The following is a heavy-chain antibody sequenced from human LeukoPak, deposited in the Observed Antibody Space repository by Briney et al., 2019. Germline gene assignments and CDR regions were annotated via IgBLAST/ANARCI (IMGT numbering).Heavy chain of an antibody. V-gene: IGHV3-23*01. CDR1: GFTFSKYW. Sequence: GGSLRLSCAASGFTFSKYWMTWVRQAPGKGLEWVSAISGSGGSTYYADSVKGRFTISRDNSKNTLYLQMNSLRAEDTAVYYCAEDPPYSSGWSHYFDYWGQGTLVTVSS. CDR2: ISGSGGST. CDR3: AEDPPYSSGWSHYFDY. J-gene: IGHJ4*02. D-gene: IGHD6-19*01.